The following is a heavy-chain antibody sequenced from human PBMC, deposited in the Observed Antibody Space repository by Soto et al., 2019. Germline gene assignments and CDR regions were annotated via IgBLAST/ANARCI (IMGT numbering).Heavy chain of an antibody. J-gene: IGHJ4*02. CDR2: IIPIFGTA. Sequence: SVKVSCKACGGTFSSYAISWVRQAPGQGLEWMGGIIPIFGTANYAQKFQGRVTITADESTSTAYMELSSLRSEDTAVYYCARDRLSATSFDYWGQATLVTVSS. V-gene: IGHV1-69*13. CDR3: ARDRLSATSFDY. CDR1: GGTFSSYA.